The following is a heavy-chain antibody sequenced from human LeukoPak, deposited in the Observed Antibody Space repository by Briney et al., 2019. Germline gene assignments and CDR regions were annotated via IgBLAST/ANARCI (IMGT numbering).Heavy chain of an antibody. Sequence: SETLSLTCAVYGGSFSDYYWSWIRQPPGKGLEWIGEINHSGSTNYNPSLKSRVTISVDTSKNQFSLKLSSVTAADTAVYYCARGLRPEKLGHYYDSSGYCPHFDYWGQGTLVTVSS. CDR2: INHSGST. J-gene: IGHJ4*02. CDR1: GGSFSDYY. V-gene: IGHV4-34*01. D-gene: IGHD3-22*01. CDR3: ARGLRPEKLGHYYDSSGYCPHFDY.